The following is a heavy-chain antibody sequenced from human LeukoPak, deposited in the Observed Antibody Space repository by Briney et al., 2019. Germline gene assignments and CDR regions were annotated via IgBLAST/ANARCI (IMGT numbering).Heavy chain of an antibody. CDR3: ARRRRIAGVGTDALDI. V-gene: IGHV4-59*08. Sequence: SETLSLTCTVSGGSISSNSWRTYSWSWIRQPPGKGLEWIGYIFYSGSTNYNPSLMSRVTISVDTSKNQFSLRLTSVTAADTAMYYCARRRRIAGVGTDALDIWGQGTMVTVSS. D-gene: IGHD6-13*01. J-gene: IGHJ3*02. CDR2: IFYSGST. CDR1: GGSISSNSWRTYS.